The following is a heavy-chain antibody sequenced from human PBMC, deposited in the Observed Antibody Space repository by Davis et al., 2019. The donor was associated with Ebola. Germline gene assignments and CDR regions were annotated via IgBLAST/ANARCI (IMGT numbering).Heavy chain of an antibody. CDR2: IYYSGST. J-gene: IGHJ6*02. Sequence: SETLCLTCTVSGGSISSYYWSWIRQPPEKGLEWVGYIYYSGSTNCNPSLKSRVTISVDTSKNQFSLKLSSVTAADTAVYYCASLQGDYLGYYGMDVWGQGTTVTVSS. V-gene: IGHV4-59*08. CDR3: ASLQGDYLGYYGMDV. D-gene: IGHD4-17*01. CDR1: GGSISSYY.